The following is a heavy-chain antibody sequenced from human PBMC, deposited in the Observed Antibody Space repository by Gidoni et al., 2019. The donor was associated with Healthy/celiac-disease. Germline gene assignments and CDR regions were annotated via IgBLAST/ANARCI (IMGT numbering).Heavy chain of an antibody. D-gene: IGHD3-3*01. J-gene: IGHJ4*02. Sequence: QVQLQQWGAGLLKPSETLSLTGDVYGGSLSGYYCRWIRQPTGKVLEWIGEINHSGSTNYNPSLKSRVTISVYTSKNQFSLKLSSVTAADTAVYSCARGTYAFWSCCLFDYWGQGTLVTVSS. CDR2: INHSGST. CDR3: ARGTYAFWSCCLFDY. V-gene: IGHV4-34*01. CDR1: GGSLSGYY.